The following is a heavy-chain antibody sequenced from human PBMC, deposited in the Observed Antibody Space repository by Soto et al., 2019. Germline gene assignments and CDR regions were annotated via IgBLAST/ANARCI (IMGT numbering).Heavy chain of an antibody. CDR2: ISYSGST. Sequence: PXGTLSLTCAVSGGSISSYYWSWIRQPPGKGLEWIGYISYSGSTNYNPSLKSRVTISVDTSKNQFSLKVSSVTAADTAVYYCARQMTTLTTFDYWGQGTLVTVSS. CDR1: GGSISSYY. V-gene: IGHV4-59*01. CDR3: ARQMTTLTTFDY. J-gene: IGHJ4*02. D-gene: IGHD4-17*01.